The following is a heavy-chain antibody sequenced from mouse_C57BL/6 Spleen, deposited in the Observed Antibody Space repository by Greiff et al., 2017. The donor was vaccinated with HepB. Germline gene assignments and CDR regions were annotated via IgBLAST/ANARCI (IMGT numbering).Heavy chain of an antibody. CDR2: IDPSDSET. J-gene: IGHJ2*01. D-gene: IGHD1-1*01. CDR3: ARSPYGSSLYYFDY. CDR1: GYTFTSYW. V-gene: IGHV1-52*01. Sequence: QVQLQQSGAELVRPGSSVKLSCKASGYTFTSYWMHWVKQRPIQGLEWIGNIDPSDSETHYNQKFKDKATLTVDKSSSTAYMQLSSLTSEDSAVYYGARSPYGSSLYYFDYWGQGTTLTVSS.